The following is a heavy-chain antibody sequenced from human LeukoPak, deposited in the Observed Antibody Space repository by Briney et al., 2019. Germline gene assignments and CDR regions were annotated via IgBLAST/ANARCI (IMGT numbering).Heavy chain of an antibody. CDR2: IVVGSGNT. J-gene: IGHJ4*02. V-gene: IGHV1-58*02. CDR1: GFTFTSSA. CDR3: AAAPRYYYDPSQLGY. Sequence: GASVKVSCKASGFTFTSSAMQWVRQARGQRLEWIGWIVVGSGNTNYAQKFQERVTITRDMSTSTAYMELSSLRSEDTAVYYCAAAPRYYYDPSQLGYWGQGTLVTVSS. D-gene: IGHD3-22*01.